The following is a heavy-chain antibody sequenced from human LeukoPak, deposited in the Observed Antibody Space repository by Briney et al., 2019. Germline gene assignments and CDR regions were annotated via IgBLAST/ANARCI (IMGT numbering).Heavy chain of an antibody. Sequence: GGSLGLSCAASGFTFDDYAMTWVRHPPGKGLEWVSTVNWNGGSTSYADSVKGRFTISRDNAKNSLYLQMSSLRADDTAFYYCARGGTVTTFDYWGQGTLATVSS. D-gene: IGHD4-11*01. V-gene: IGHV3-20*04. CDR2: VNWNGGST. CDR1: GFTFDDYA. J-gene: IGHJ4*02. CDR3: ARGGTVTTFDY.